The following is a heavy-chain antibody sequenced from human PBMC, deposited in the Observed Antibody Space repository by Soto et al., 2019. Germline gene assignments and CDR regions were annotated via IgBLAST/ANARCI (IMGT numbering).Heavy chain of an antibody. CDR1: GGSISSSNW. V-gene: IGHV4-4*02. D-gene: IGHD2-2*02. CDR2: IYHSGST. J-gene: IGHJ3*02. Sequence: QVQLQESGPGLVKPSGTLSLTCAVSGGSISSSNWWSWVRQPPGKGLEWIGEIYHSGSTNYNPSLTSRVTISVDKSKNQFSLRLSSVTAADTAVYYCARLVVPAAKPDAFDIWGQGTMVTVSS. CDR3: ARLVVPAAKPDAFDI.